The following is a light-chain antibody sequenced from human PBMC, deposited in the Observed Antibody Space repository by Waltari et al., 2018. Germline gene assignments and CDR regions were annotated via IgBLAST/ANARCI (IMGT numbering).Light chain of an antibody. J-gene: IGLJ3*02. Sequence: QSALTQPASVSGSPGQSITISCTGTSSDVGAYNRVSWYQQHPGKAPKVIIYEVSNRPSGLSNRFAGSKSGNTASLTTAGLQPEDEADYYCSSYTTSSTLWVFGGGTKLTVL. CDR1: SSDVGAYNR. CDR3: SSYTTSSTLWV. CDR2: EVS. V-gene: IGLV2-14*01.